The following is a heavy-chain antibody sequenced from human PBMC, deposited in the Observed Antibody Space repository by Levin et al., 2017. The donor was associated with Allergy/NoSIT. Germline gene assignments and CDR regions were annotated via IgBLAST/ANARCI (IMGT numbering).Heavy chain of an antibody. V-gene: IGHV5-51*01. CDR3: ARTTEFGESRDAFNI. D-gene: IGHD3-10*01. CDR2: IYLGDSDS. J-gene: IGHJ3*02. Sequence: GGSLRLSCKLSGYRFSNYWIAWVRQMPGKGLEWMGIIYLGDSDSRYSPSFQGQFTISADKSISTAYLQWTSLKASDTAMYYCARTTEFGESRDAFNIWGQGTMVTVSS. CDR1: GYRFSNYW.